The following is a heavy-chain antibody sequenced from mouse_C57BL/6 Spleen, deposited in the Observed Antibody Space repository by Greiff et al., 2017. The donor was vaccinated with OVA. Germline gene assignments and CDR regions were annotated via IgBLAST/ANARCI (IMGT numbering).Heavy chain of an antibody. CDR2: ISSGGSYT. CDR1: GFTFSSYG. Sequence: EVQGVESGGDLVKPGGSLKLSCAASGFTFSSYGMSWVRQTPDKRLEWVATISSGGSYTYYPDSVKGRFTISRDNAKNTLYLQMSSLKSEDTAMYYCARLIPFITTVVGGYFDVWGTGTTVTVSS. V-gene: IGHV5-6*01. D-gene: IGHD1-1*01. CDR3: ARLIPFITTVVGGYFDV. J-gene: IGHJ1*03.